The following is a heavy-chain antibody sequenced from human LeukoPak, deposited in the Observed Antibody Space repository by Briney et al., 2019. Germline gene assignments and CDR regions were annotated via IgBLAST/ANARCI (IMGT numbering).Heavy chain of an antibody. V-gene: IGHV3-23*01. CDR3: AKFRAWFGELFDY. Sequence: GGSLRLSCAASGYTFSSYAMSWVRQAPGKGLEWVSAISGSGGSTYYADSVKGRFTISRDNSKNTLYLQMNSLRAEDTAVYYCAKFRAWFGELFDYWGQGTLVTVSS. J-gene: IGHJ4*02. D-gene: IGHD3-10*01. CDR1: GYTFSSYA. CDR2: ISGSGGST.